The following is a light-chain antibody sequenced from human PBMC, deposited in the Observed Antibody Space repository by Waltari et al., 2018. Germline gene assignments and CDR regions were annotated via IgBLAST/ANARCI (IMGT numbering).Light chain of an antibody. V-gene: IGLV2-14*03. CDR3: CSFTRSSTWV. Sequence: QSALTHPASVSGSPGQSIIISCTGTTNDLGGYNYVSWYQQHPGKAPKLMIYDVNSRPAGVSSRFSGAKSGNTASLIISGLQAEDEADYYCCSFTRSSTWVFGGGTKMTVL. J-gene: IGLJ3*02. CDR2: DVN. CDR1: TNDLGGYNY.